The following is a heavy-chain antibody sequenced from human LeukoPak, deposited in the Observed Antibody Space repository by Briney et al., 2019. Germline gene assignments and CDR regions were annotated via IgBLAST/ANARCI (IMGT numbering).Heavy chain of an antibody. CDR2: INPSGGST. Sequence: ASVKVSCKASGYTFTSYYMHWVRQAPGQGLEWMGIINPSGGSTSYAQKFQGRVTMTRDTSTSTVYMELSSLRSEDTAVYYCARERVADSSGYYYGRNAFDIWGQGTVVTVSS. V-gene: IGHV1-46*03. D-gene: IGHD3-22*01. CDR1: GYTFTSYY. CDR3: ARERVADSSGYYYGRNAFDI. J-gene: IGHJ3*02.